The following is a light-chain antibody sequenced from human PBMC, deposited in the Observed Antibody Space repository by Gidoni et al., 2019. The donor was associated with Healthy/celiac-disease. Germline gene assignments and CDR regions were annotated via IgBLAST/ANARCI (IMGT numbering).Light chain of an antibody. CDR2: WAS. J-gene: IGKJ1*01. V-gene: IGKV4-1*01. CDR1: QTVLYRSDNRTY. Sequence: DVVMAQSPAPLAVSLWERATINCTSSQTVLYRSDNRTYLAWYQQKPGQSPKLLIYWASTRASGVPDRFSGSGSGTDFTLTISTLQAEDAAVYFCQQYYDSPRTFGEGTKVEIK. CDR3: QQYYDSPRT.